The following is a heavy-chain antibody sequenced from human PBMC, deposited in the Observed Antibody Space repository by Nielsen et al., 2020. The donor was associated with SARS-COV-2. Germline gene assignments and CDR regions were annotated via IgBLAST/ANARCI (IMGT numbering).Heavy chain of an antibody. CDR3: ARGYSYGLWYFDY. V-gene: IGHV1-69*13. J-gene: IGHJ4*02. D-gene: IGHD5-18*01. Sequence: SVKVSCKASGGTFSSYAISWVRQAPGQGLEWMGGIIPIFGTANYAQKFQGRVTITADESTSTAYMELSSLRSEDTAVYYCARGYSYGLWYFDYWGQGTLVTVSS. CDR2: IIPIFGTA. CDR1: GGTFSSYA.